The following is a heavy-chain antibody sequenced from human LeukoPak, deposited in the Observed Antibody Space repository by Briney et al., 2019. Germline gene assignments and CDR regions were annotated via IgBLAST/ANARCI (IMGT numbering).Heavy chain of an antibody. D-gene: IGHD3-22*01. CDR3: ARERNYYDSSGYESY. J-gene: IGHJ4*02. V-gene: IGHV3-48*03. Sequence: PGGSLRLSCAASGFTFSSYEMNWVRQAPGKGLEWVSYISSSGSTIYYADSVKGRFTISRDNAKNSLYLQMNSRRAEDTAVYYCARERNYYDSSGYESYWGQGTLVTVSS. CDR2: ISSSGSTI. CDR1: GFTFSSYE.